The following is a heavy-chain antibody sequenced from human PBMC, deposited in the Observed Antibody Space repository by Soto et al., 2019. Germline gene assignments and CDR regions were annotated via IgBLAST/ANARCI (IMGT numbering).Heavy chain of an antibody. CDR3: ASSLAGTGLDY. CDR2: IYYRGTT. D-gene: IGHD6-19*01. J-gene: IGHJ4*02. Sequence: QVQLQESGPGLVKPSETLSLTCTVSGGSISHYHWSWIRQPPGKGLEWIGYIYYRGTTNYNPSLKSRVAISVDTSKNEFSLRLSSVTAADTAVYYCASSLAGTGLDYWGQGTLVTVSS. V-gene: IGHV4-59*01. CDR1: GGSISHYH.